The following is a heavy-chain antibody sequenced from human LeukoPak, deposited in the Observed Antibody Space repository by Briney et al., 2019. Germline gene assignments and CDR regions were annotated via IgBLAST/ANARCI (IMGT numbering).Heavy chain of an antibody. Sequence: SETLSLTCTVSGGSISSSSYYWGWIRQPPGKGLEWIGNIYYSGSTNYNPSLKSRVTISVDTSKNQFSLKLSSVTAADTAVYYCARGDDSSGWYDHFDYWGQGTLVTVSS. V-gene: IGHV4-39*07. CDR3: ARGDDSSGWYDHFDY. J-gene: IGHJ4*02. CDR1: GGSISSSSYY. D-gene: IGHD6-19*01. CDR2: IYYSGST.